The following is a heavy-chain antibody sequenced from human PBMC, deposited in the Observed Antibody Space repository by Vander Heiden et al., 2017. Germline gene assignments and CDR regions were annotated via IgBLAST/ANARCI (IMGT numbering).Heavy chain of an antibody. CDR2: ISDSGTT. D-gene: IGHD5-18*01. CDR3: ARERGDTGTWSNYFYGMDV. CDR1: GDTSSSVTSY. Sequence: QVQLQESGRGRVKPSQTLSLTCTIYGDTSSSVTSYWTWIRQHPGKGLGWIGYISDSGTTDYNPSLRGRLTISVDTSKSQFSLNLSSVTAADTAVYFCARERGDTGTWSNYFYGMDVWGQGTTVTVSS. V-gene: IGHV4-31*03. J-gene: IGHJ6*02.